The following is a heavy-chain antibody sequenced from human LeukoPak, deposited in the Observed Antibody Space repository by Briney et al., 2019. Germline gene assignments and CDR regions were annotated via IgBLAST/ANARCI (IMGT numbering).Heavy chain of an antibody. J-gene: IGHJ4*02. V-gene: IGHV1-18*04. D-gene: IGHD4-17*01. CDR3: ARADYGDYGFDY. CDR2: ISAYNGNT. CDR1: GYTFTSYG. Sequence: APVKVFCKASGYTFTSYGISWVRQAPGQGLEWMGWISAYNGNTNYAQKLQGRVTMTTDTSTSTAYMELRSLRSDGTAVYYCARADYGDYGFDYWGQGTLVTVSS.